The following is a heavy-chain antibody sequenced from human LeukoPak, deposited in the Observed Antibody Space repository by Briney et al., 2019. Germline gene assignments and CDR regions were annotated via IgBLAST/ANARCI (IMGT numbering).Heavy chain of an antibody. CDR3: ARGGDYYDSSGYSDY. Sequence: SQTLSLICTVSGGSISSGSYYWSWIRQPAGKGLEWIGRIYTSGSTNYNPSLKSRVTISVDTSKNQFSLKLSSVTAADTAVYYCARGGDYYDSSGYSDYWGQGTLVTVSS. CDR1: GGSISSGSYY. V-gene: IGHV4-61*02. D-gene: IGHD3-22*01. CDR2: IYTSGST. J-gene: IGHJ4*02.